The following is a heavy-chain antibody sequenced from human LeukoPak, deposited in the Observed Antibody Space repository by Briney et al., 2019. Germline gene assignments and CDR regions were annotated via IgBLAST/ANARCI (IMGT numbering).Heavy chain of an antibody. J-gene: IGHJ4*02. CDR2: IYYSGST. V-gene: IGHV4-30-4*07. Sequence: PSETLSLTCAVSGGSISSGGYSWSWIRQPPGKGLEWIGYIYYSGSTYYNPSLKSRVTISVDTSKNQFSLKLSSVTAADTAVYYCARAHAYCGGDCYRVPEFDYWGQGTLVTVSS. D-gene: IGHD2-21*02. CDR3: ARAHAYCGGDCYRVPEFDY. CDR1: GGSISSGGYS.